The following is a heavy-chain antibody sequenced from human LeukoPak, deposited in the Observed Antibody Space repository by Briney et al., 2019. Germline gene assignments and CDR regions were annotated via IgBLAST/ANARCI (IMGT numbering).Heavy chain of an antibody. V-gene: IGHV3-30-3*01. CDR3: ARQGDTGSWYFDY. CDR1: GFTFTYYA. D-gene: IGHD2-21*02. J-gene: IGHJ4*02. CDR2: ISHDGSNQ. Sequence: GGSLRLSCAVSGFTFTYYAMHWVRQAPGKGLEWVAVISHDGSNQQYADSVKGRVTISRDNSKSTLYLQMASLRAGDTAVYYCARQGDTGSWYFDYWGQGTLVTVSS.